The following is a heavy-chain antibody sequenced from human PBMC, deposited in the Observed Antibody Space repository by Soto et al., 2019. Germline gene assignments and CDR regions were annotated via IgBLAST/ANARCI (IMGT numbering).Heavy chain of an antibody. V-gene: IGHV3-21*01. CDR2: ISSSSSYI. D-gene: IGHD6-13*01. CDR3: ARDRGIAAARYGMDV. CDR1: GFTFSSYS. J-gene: IGHJ6*02. Sequence: EVQLVESGGGLVKPGGSLRLSCAASGFTFSSYSINWVRQAPGKGLEWVSSISSSSSYIYYADSVKGRFTISRDNAKNSLYLQMNSLRAEDTAVYYCARDRGIAAARYGMDVWAKGPRSPSP.